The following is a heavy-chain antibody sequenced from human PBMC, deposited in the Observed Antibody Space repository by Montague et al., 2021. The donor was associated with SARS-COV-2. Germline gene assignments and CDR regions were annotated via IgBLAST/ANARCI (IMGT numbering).Heavy chain of an antibody. CDR2: IYWDXDK. CDR3: AHRQNSGWRGDWFDP. D-gene: IGHD6-19*01. J-gene: IGHJ5*02. Sequence: PALVKPTQTLTLTCTFSGFSLSTSGVSVGWIRQPPGKALEWLALIYWDXDKRYSPSLKSRLTITKDTSKNQVVLTMTNMDPVDTATYYCAHRQNSGWRGDWFDPWGQGTLVTVSS. CDR1: GFSLSTSGVS. V-gene: IGHV2-5*02.